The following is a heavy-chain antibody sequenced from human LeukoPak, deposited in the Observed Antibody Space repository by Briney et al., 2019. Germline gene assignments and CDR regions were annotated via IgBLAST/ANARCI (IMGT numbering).Heavy chain of an antibody. CDR3: GKDGLSSSGMDY. D-gene: IGHD3-22*01. CDR1: GFTVSSNY. V-gene: IGHV3-53*01. Sequence: GASLKLSCVVSGFTVSSNYMNWVRQAPGQGLEWISVFYSGCSTYYADHEKDRFTVSRDNYTNTPDLQVHSLRASDTTAKYCGKDGLSSSGMDYWGQGTLVTVSS. CDR2: FYSGCST. J-gene: IGHJ4*02.